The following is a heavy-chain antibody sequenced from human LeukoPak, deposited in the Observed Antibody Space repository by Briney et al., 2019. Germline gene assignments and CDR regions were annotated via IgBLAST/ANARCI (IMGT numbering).Heavy chain of an antibody. CDR1: GFTFSNYW. CDR3: ARVQGSSGPGIFEY. CDR2: IKQDGSEK. J-gene: IGHJ4*02. V-gene: IGHV3-7*01. D-gene: IGHD6-19*01. Sequence: PGGSLRLSCAASGFTFSNYWMSRVRQAPGKGLEWVANIKQDGSEKYYVDSVKGRFTISRDNAKNPLYLQMNSLRVEDTAVYYCARVQGSSGPGIFEYWGQGTLVPVSS.